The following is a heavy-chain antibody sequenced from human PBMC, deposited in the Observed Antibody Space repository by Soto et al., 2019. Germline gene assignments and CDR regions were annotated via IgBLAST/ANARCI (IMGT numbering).Heavy chain of an antibody. J-gene: IGHJ3*02. CDR3: ASSDFLDIRFRPDAFDS. D-gene: IGHD5-12*01. CDR1: GYSFTSYW. CDR2: IYPGDSDT. Sequence: GESLKISCKGSGYSFTSYWIGWVRQMPGKGLEWMGIIYPGDSDTRYSPSFQGQVTISADKSISTAYLQWSSLKASDTAMYYCASSDFLDIRFRPDAFDSSGQGTIVTVSS. V-gene: IGHV5-51*01.